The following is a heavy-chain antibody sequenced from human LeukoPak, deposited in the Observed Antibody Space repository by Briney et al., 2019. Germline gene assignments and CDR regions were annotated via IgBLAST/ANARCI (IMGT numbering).Heavy chain of an antibody. J-gene: IGHJ4*02. CDR2: INHSGST. CDR1: GGSFSGYY. CDR3: ASTLWFGELNY. V-gene: IGHV4-34*01. D-gene: IGHD3-10*01. Sequence: PSETLSLTCAVYGGSFSGYYWSWIRQPPGKGLEWIGEINHSGSTNYNPSLKSRVTISVDTSKNPFSLKLSSVTAADTGVYYCASTLWFGELNYWGQGTLVTVSS.